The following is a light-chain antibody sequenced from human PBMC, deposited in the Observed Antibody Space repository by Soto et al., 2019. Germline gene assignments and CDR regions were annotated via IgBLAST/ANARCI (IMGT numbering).Light chain of an antibody. CDR3: QQAYGLPFT. Sequence: DIQMTQSPSSLSASVGDRVTITCRARQDIGGWLAWFQQKPGKAPKLLIYDASNLQSGVPPRFSGSGSGTDFTLTISSLQPEDFATYYCQQAYGLPFTFGPGTKVDIK. CDR2: DAS. V-gene: IGKV1-12*02. J-gene: IGKJ3*01. CDR1: QDIGGW.